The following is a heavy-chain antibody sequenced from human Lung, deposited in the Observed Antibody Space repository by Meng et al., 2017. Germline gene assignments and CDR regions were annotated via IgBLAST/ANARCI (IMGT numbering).Heavy chain of an antibody. Sequence: QAQLQQWGAGLLTPSGTLSLTCVVSGGSFSDYYWSWIRQPPGKGLEWIGEINHSGSTNYNPSLESRATISVDTSQNNLSLKLSSVTAADSAVYYCARGPTTMAHDFDYWGQGTLVTVSS. D-gene: IGHD4-11*01. CDR1: GGSFSDYY. CDR2: INHSGST. J-gene: IGHJ4*02. CDR3: ARGPTTMAHDFDY. V-gene: IGHV4-34*01.